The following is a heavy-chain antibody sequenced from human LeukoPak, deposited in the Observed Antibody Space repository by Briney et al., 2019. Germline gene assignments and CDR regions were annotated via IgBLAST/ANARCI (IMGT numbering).Heavy chain of an antibody. D-gene: IGHD2/OR15-2a*01. Sequence: PGRSLRLSCAASGFTFDDYAMHWVRQAPGKGVEWVSGINWNSDGIDYADSVKGRFTISRDNAKYSLYLQMNSLRAEDTAVYYCATEYCTRTTCAKAGFDIWGQGTMVTVSS. CDR2: INWNSDGI. V-gene: IGHV3-9*01. CDR3: ATEYCTRTTCAKAGFDI. J-gene: IGHJ3*02. CDR1: GFTFDDYA.